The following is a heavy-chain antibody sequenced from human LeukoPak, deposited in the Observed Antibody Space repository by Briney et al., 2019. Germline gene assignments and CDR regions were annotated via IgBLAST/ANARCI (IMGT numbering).Heavy chain of an antibody. J-gene: IGHJ4*02. V-gene: IGHV3-74*03. CDR3: ARSTSGCFDY. CDR2: INNDGSTT. CDR1: GFTFSSYW. D-gene: IGHD7-27*01. Sequence: TGGSLRLSCAASGFTFSSYWMHWVRQAPGKGLVWVARINNDGSTTMYADSVKGRFTISRDNAKNTLYLQMNNQRPEDTAVYYCARSTSGCFDYWGQGALVTVSS.